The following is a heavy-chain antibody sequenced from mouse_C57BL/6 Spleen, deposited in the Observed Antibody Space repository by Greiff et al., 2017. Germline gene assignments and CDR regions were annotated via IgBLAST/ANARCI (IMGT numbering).Heavy chain of an antibody. CDR2: IYPGDGDT. CDR3: ARSPLDY. V-gene: IGHV1-82*01. Sequence: VQRVESGPELVKPGASLKISCKASGYAFSSSWMNWVKQRPGKGLEWIGRIYPGDGDTNYNGKFKGKATLTADKSSSTAYMQLSSLTSEDSAVYFCARSPLDYWGQGTTLTVSS. J-gene: IGHJ2*01. CDR1: GYAFSSSW.